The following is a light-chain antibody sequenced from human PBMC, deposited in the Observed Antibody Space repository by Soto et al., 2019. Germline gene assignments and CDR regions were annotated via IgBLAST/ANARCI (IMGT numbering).Light chain of an antibody. V-gene: IGKV3-15*01. CDR3: QQYNNWPPIT. Sequence: ELVLTQSAGTLSLCAGERATLSCRASQSVSSNLAWYQQKPGQAPRLLIYDTSTRATGIPARFSGSGSGTEFTLTISSLQSEDFAVYYCQQYNNWPPITFCQGTRLEIK. CDR2: DTS. CDR1: QSVSSN. J-gene: IGKJ5*01.